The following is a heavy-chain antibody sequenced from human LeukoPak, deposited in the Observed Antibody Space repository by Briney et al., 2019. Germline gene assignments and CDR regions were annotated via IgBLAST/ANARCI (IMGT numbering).Heavy chain of an antibody. CDR2: IRYDGSNN. D-gene: IGHD2-2*01. J-gene: IGHJ3*02. CDR1: GFTFSSYN. Sequence: GGSLRLSCAASGFTFSSYNMHWVRQAPGKGLEWVAFIRYDGSNNYYAGSVKGRFTISRDNPKNTLYLQMSSLRAKDTAVYYCAKDQEGVAVVLLHDAFDIWGQGTMVTVSS. V-gene: IGHV3-30*02. CDR3: AKDQEGVAVVLLHDAFDI.